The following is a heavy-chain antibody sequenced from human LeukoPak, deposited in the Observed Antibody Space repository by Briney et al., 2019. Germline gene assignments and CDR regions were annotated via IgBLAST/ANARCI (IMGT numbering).Heavy chain of an antibody. CDR3: ARGSLVSNDAFDI. D-gene: IGHD2/OR15-2a*01. V-gene: IGHV1-46*01. Sequence: ASVKVSCKASRYIITTYGITWVRQAPGQGLEWMGIINPSGGSTSYAQKFQGRVTMTRDMSTSTVYMELSSLRSEDTAVYYCARGSLVSNDAFDIWGQGTMVTVSS. CDR2: INPSGGST. CDR1: RYIITTYG. J-gene: IGHJ3*02.